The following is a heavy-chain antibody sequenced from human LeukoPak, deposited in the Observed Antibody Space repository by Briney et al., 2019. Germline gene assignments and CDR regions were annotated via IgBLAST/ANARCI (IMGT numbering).Heavy chain of an antibody. D-gene: IGHD6-19*01. CDR1: GFTFSSYG. CDR2: ITGSGDST. J-gene: IGHJ6*02. V-gene: IGHV3-23*01. CDR3: ARAVKSRGWYGMDL. Sequence: GRSLRLSCAASGFTFSSYGMHWVRQAPGQGLEWVSGITGSGDSTDYADSAKGRFTISRDNSINTLFLQMNSLRAEDTAVYYCARAVKSRGWYGMDLWGQGTAVTVSS.